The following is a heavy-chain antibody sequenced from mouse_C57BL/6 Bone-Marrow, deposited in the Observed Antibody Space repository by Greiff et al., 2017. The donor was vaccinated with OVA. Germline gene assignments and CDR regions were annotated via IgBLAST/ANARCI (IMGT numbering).Heavy chain of an antibody. V-gene: IGHV5-4*01. CDR2: ISDGGSYT. D-gene: IGHD1-1*01. Sequence: DVMLVESGGGLVKPGGSLKLSCAASGFTFSSYAMSWVRQTPEKRLEWVATISDGGSYTYYPDNVKGRFTISRDNAKNNLYLQMSHLKSEDTAMYYCARDDDYGVLDYWGQGTTLTVSS. CDR3: ARDDDYGVLDY. J-gene: IGHJ2*01. CDR1: GFTFSSYA.